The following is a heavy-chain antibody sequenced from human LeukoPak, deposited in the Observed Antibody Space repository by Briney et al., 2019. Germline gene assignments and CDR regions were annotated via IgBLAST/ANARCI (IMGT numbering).Heavy chain of an antibody. Sequence: SETLSLTCAVYGGSFSGYYRGWIRQPPGKGLEWIGEINHSGSTNYNPSLKSRVTISVDTSKNQFSLKLSSVTAADTAVYYCARDCSSTSCYTAFDIWGQGTMVTVSS. CDR1: GGSFSGYY. V-gene: IGHV4-34*01. CDR2: INHSGST. D-gene: IGHD2-2*02. J-gene: IGHJ3*02. CDR3: ARDCSSTSCYTAFDI.